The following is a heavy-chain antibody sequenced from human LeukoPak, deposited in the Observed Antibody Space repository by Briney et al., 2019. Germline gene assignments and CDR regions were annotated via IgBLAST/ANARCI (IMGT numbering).Heavy chain of an antibody. J-gene: IGHJ4*02. CDR1: GFTFSSYS. V-gene: IGHV3-21*01. CDR3: ARGGDGYNNYFDY. CDR2: ISSSSSYI. D-gene: IGHD5-24*01. Sequence: PGGSLRLSCAASGFTFSSYSMNWVRQAPGKGLEWVSSISSSSSYIYYADSVKGRFTISRDNAKSSLYLQMNSLRAEDTAVYYCARGGDGYNNYFDYWGQGTLVTVSS.